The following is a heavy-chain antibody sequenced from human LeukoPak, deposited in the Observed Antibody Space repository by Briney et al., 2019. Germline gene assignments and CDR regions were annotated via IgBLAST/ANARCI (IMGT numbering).Heavy chain of an antibody. J-gene: IGHJ4*02. V-gene: IGHV3-33*01. CDR1: RFTFSSYG. D-gene: IGHD1-14*01. CDR3: ARDTTRGWPYYFDY. Sequence: SLRLYSAAPRFTFSSYGMHWVRQAQGNGLDWVAAIWYDGSNKYYADSVKGRFTISRDNSKNTLYLQMNSLRAEDTAVYYCARDTTRGWPYYFDYWGQGTLVTVSS. CDR2: IWYDGSNK.